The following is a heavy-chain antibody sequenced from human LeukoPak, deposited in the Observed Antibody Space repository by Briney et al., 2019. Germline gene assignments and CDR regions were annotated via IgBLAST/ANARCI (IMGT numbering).Heavy chain of an antibody. D-gene: IGHD4-17*01. CDR1: GFTFSIYD. CDR2: ITRGVDST. V-gene: IGHV3-23*01. Sequence: PGGSLRLSCAASGFTFSIYDLSWVRQAPGKGLECVSAITRGVDSTYYADSVKGRFTISRDNSKNTLYLQMNSLRAEDTAVYYCAKGDYGDYSGAFDIWGQGTMVTVSS. J-gene: IGHJ3*02. CDR3: AKGDYGDYSGAFDI.